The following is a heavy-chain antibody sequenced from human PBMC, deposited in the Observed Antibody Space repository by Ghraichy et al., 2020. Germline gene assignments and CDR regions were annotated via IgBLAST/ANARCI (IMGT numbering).Heavy chain of an antibody. CDR2: ISGSGGST. CDR3: AKDRSFGVVIKGYGMDV. D-gene: IGHD3-3*01. CDR1: GFTFTTYA. Sequence: GGSLRLTCAASGFTFTTYAMSWVRQAPGKGLEWVSGISGSGGSTYYADSVKGRFTISRDNSKNTVYLQMNSLRAEDTAVYYCAKDRSFGVVIKGYGMDVWGQGTTVTVSS. J-gene: IGHJ6*02. V-gene: IGHV3-23*01.